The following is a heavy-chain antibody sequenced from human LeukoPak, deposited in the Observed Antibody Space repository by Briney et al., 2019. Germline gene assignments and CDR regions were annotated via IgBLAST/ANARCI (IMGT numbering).Heavy chain of an antibody. CDR2: IYYSGST. V-gene: IGHV4-31*03. Sequence: SETLSLTCTVSGGSISSGGYYWSWIRQHPGKGLEWIGYIYYSGSTYYNPSLKSRVTISVDTSKNQFSLRLTSVTAADTAVYYCARDQSQWQVPQHWFDPWGQGTLVTVSS. D-gene: IGHD6-19*01. J-gene: IGHJ5*02. CDR3: ARDQSQWQVPQHWFDP. CDR1: GGSISSGGYY.